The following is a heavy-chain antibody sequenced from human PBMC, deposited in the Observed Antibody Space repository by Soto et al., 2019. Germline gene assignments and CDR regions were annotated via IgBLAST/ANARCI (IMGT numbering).Heavy chain of an antibody. V-gene: IGHV4-4*02. CDR3: ARAVGSWYYFDY. CDR1: GFSISSSNW. D-gene: IGHD6-13*01. J-gene: IGHJ4*02. Sequence: SETLSLTCAVSGFSISSSNWWSLVRQPPGKGLEWIGEIYHSGSTNYNPSLKSRATISVDKSKNQFSLKLSSVTAADTAVYYCARAVGSWYYFDYWGQGTLVTVSS. CDR2: IYHSGST.